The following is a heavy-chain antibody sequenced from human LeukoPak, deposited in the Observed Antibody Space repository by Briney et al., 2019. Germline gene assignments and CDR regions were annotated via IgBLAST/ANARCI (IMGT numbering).Heavy chain of an antibody. CDR3: VRVVTTGSGWYHFDN. CDR2: NKTTKPNSCTT. CDR1: GFTITDHH. D-gene: IGHD6-13*01. Sequence: GGSLRLSCAASGFTITDHHMDWVRQAPGKGLEWVGGNKTTKPNSCTTEYAASVKGRFTISTDDSKNPVYLQLNSLKTEDTAVYYCVRVVTTGSGWYHFDNWGRGTLVTVSS. J-gene: IGHJ4*02. V-gene: IGHV3-72*01.